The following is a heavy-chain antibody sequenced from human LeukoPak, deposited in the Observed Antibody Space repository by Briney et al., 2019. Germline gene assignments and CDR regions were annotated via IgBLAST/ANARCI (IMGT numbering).Heavy chain of an antibody. V-gene: IGHV3-66*01. Sequence: GGSLRLSCAASGFTFSSNYMSWVRQAPGKGLEWVSVIYSGGSTYYADSVKGRFTISRDNSKNTLYLQMNSLRAEDTAVYYCASGPKRITPFDYWGQGTLVTVSS. CDR3: ASGPKRITPFDY. CDR2: IYSGGST. J-gene: IGHJ4*02. CDR1: GFTFSSNY. D-gene: IGHD2-15*01.